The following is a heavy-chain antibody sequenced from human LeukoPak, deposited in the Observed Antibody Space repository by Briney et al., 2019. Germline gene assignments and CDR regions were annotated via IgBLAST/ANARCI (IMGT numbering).Heavy chain of an antibody. D-gene: IGHD2/OR15-2a*01. J-gene: IGHJ4*02. V-gene: IGHV3-7*01. CDR2: IKHVVSQT. Sequence: RGSLRLSCAASGFTFSTYSISWVRQAQGDVLEWVANIKHVVSQTYHADSGKGRFTMSRNNAANPSYLQMNSLRAEDTSMYDRVRGCNRASCPYYFDHWAVGTLVTVSS. CDR3: VRGCNRASCPYYFDH. CDR1: GFTFSTYS.